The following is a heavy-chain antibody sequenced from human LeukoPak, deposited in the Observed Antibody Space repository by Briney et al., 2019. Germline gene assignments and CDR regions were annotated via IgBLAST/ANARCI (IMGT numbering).Heavy chain of an antibody. CDR2: INPSGGST. V-gene: IGHV1-46*01. Sequence: HWASVKVSCKASGYTFPDYYVHWVRQAPGQGLEWMGIINPSGGSTSYAQRFQDRVTMTRDTSTSTVYMELSSLRSGDTAVYYCARLYSSGWNFDYWGQGTLVTVSS. CDR3: ARLYSSGWNFDY. CDR1: GYTFPDYY. J-gene: IGHJ4*02. D-gene: IGHD6-19*01.